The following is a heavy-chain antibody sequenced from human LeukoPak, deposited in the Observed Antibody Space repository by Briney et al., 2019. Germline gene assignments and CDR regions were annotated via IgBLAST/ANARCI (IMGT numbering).Heavy chain of an antibody. D-gene: IGHD6-25*01. J-gene: IGHJ4*02. CDR1: GFTFSSYW. CDR3: ARGLSGYASALGY. Sequence: PGGSLRLSCAASGFTFSSYWMHWVRQAPGKGLVWVSRINSDGSSTSYADSVRGRFSISRDNAKNTLYLQMNSLRAEDTAVYYCARGLSGYASALGYWGQGTLVTVSA. V-gene: IGHV3-74*01. CDR2: INSDGSST.